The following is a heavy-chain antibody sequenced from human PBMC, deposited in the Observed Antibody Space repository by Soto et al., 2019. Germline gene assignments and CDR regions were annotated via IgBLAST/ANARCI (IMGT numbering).Heavy chain of an antibody. J-gene: IGHJ4*02. CDR1: GGSISSGGYY. V-gene: IGHV4-31*03. CDR3: ARMGDIVATIDY. D-gene: IGHD5-12*01. Sequence: QVQLQESGPGLVKPSQTLSLTCTVSGGSISSGGYYWSWIRQHPGKGLERIGYIYYSGSTYYNPSLKSRVTISVDTSKNQFSLKLSSVTAADTAVYYCARMGDIVATIDYWGQGTLVTVSS. CDR2: IYYSGST.